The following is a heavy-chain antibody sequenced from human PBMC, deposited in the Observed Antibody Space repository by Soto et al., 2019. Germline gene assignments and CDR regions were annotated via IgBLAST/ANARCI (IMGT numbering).Heavy chain of an antibody. D-gene: IGHD6-19*01. J-gene: IGHJ5*02. Sequence: SETLSLTCTVSGASISSSVYYWGWIRQPPGKGLEWIGSISYSGSTYYNPSLKSRVTISVDTSKNQFSLKLSSVTAADTAVYYCARAIAVAGTYWFDPWGQGTLVT. CDR1: GASISSSVYY. CDR2: ISYSGST. CDR3: ARAIAVAGTYWFDP. V-gene: IGHV4-39*01.